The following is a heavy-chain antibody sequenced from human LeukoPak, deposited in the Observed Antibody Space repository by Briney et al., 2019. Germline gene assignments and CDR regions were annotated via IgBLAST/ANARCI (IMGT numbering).Heavy chain of an antibody. D-gene: IGHD1-26*01. CDR1: GYTFTSYY. V-gene: IGHV1-46*01. J-gene: IGHJ4*02. CDR2: INPSGGST. CDR3: ARDLSYSHASGSCPGVYFDY. Sequence: ASVKVSCKASGYTFTSYYMHWVRQARGQGLEWMGIINPSGGSTSYAQKFQGRVTMTRDTSTSTVYMELSSLRSEATAVYYCARDLSYSHASGSCPGVYFDYWRQGTLVTVSS.